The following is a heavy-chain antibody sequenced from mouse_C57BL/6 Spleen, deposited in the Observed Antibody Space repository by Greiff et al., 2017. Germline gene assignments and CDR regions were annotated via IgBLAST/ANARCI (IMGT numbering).Heavy chain of an antibody. D-gene: IGHD4-1*01. CDR2: IDPSDSYT. CDR1: GYTFTSYW. V-gene: IGHV1-69*01. Sequence: QVQLQQPGAELVMPGASVTLSCKASGYTFTSYWMHWVKQRPGQGLEWIGEIDPSDSYTNYNQKFKGKSTWTVDKSSSTAYMQLSSLTSEDSAVYYCARVGTRDFDGWGTGTTVTVSS. CDR3: ARVGTRDFDG. J-gene: IGHJ1*03.